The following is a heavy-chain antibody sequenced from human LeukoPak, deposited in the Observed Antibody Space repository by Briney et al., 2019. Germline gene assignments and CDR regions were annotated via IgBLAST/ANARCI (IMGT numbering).Heavy chain of an antibody. Sequence: SETLSLNCAVYGGSFSGYYWSWIRQPPGKGLEWIGEINHSGSTNYNPSLKSRVTISVDTSKNQFSLKLSSVTAADTAVYYCARVGYYYVSGSYYFDYWGQGTLVTVSS. D-gene: IGHD3-10*01. CDR1: GGSFSGYY. CDR2: INHSGST. V-gene: IGHV4-34*01. CDR3: ARVGYYYVSGSYYFDY. J-gene: IGHJ4*02.